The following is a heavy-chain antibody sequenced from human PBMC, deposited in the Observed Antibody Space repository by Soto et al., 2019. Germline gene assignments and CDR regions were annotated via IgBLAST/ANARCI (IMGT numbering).Heavy chain of an antibody. CDR1: GGTFSSYA. D-gene: IGHD1-26*01. V-gene: IGHV1-69*01. CDR3: ARRPLYSGSYPTHFDY. J-gene: IGHJ4*02. Sequence: QVQLVQSGAEVKKPGSSVKVSCKASGGTFSSYAISWVRQAPGQGLEWMGGIIPIFGTANYAQKFQGRVTITADESTSTAYMELSSRRSEDTAVYYCARRPLYSGSYPTHFDYWGQGTLVTVSS. CDR2: IIPIFGTA.